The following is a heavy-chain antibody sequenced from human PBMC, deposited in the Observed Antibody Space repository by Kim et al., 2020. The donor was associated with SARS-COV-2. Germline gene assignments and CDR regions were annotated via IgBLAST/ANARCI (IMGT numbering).Heavy chain of an antibody. Sequence: SETLSLTCAVYGGSFSGYYWSWIRQPPGKGLEWIGEINHSGSTNYNPSLKSRVTISVDTSKNQFSLKLSSVTAADTAVYYCARGQGSYYYGSGSYYKVYYFDYWGQGTLVTVSS. CDR3: ARGQGSYYYGSGSYYKVYYFDY. V-gene: IGHV4-34*01. D-gene: IGHD3-10*01. CDR2: INHSGST. CDR1: GGSFSGYY. J-gene: IGHJ4*02.